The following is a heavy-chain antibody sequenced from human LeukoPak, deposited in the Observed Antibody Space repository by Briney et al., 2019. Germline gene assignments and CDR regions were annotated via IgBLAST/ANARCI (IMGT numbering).Heavy chain of an antibody. CDR1: GFTFSSDW. CDR3: ARGGQPRGYYFGMDV. D-gene: IGHD6-13*01. CDR2: MNQDGSET. V-gene: IGHV3-7*01. Sequence: PGGSLRLSCAASGFTFSSDWMSWVRQAPGKGLEWVANMNQDGSETNYVASVKGRFTISRDNAKNSLYLQMNSLRAEDTAVYFCARGGQPRGYYFGMDVWGQGTTVTVSS. J-gene: IGHJ6*02.